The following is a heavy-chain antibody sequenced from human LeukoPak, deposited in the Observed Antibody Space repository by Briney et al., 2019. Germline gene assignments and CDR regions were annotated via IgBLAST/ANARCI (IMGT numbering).Heavy chain of an antibody. J-gene: IGHJ6*02. D-gene: IGHD6-6*01. V-gene: IGHV4-59*08. CDR3: ARLAIAARPSYYYYYGMDD. CDR1: GGSISSYY. Sequence: PSETLSLTCTVSGGSISSYYWSWIRQPPGKGLEWIGYIYYSGSTNYNPSLKSRVTISVDTSKNQFSLKLSSVTAADTAVYYCARLAIAARPSYYYYYGMDDWGQGTTVTVSS. CDR2: IYYSGST.